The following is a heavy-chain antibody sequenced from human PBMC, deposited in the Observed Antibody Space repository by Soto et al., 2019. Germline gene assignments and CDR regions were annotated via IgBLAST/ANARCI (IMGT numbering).Heavy chain of an antibody. CDR2: ISSSGTTI. CDR1: GFTFNDYY. V-gene: IGHV3-11*01. CDR3: AKGYVWGSYRPSMDV. J-gene: IGHJ6*02. Sequence: QGQLGESGGGLAKPGGSLRLSCAASGFTFNDYYMSWIRQAPGKGPEWVSYISSSGTTIYYADSVKGRFTISRDNARNSLFLQMSSLRAEDTAVYYCAKGYVWGSYRPSMDVWGHGTTVIVSS. D-gene: IGHD3-16*02.